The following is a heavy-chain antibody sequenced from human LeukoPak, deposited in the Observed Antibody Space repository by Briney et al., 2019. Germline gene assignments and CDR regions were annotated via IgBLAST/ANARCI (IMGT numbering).Heavy chain of an antibody. Sequence: SVKVSCKASGGTFSSYAISWVRQAPGQGLEWMGGIIPIFGTANYAQKFQGRVTITADESTSTAYMELSSLRSEDTAVYYCARDRRCSGGSCYSGYYYMDVWGKGTTVTISS. J-gene: IGHJ6*03. CDR2: IIPIFGTA. CDR3: ARDRRCSGGSCYSGYYYMDV. D-gene: IGHD2-15*01. CDR1: GGTFSSYA. V-gene: IGHV1-69*13.